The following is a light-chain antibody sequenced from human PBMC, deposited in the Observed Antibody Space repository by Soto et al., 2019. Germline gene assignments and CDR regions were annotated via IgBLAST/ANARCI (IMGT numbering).Light chain of an antibody. Sequence: DIQLTQSPSFLSASVGDRVTVTCRASQDIIRYLAWYQQRPGKAPKLLIYAASTLQSGVPSRFSGSGSGTEFTLTISSLQPDDSATYYCQKYNIAPSWTFGQGTKVEIK. CDR1: QDIIRY. J-gene: IGKJ1*01. CDR3: QKYNIAPSWT. CDR2: AAS. V-gene: IGKV1-9*01.